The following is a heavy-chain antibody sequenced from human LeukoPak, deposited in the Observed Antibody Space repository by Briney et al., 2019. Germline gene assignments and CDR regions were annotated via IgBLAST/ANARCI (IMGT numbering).Heavy chain of an antibody. CDR2: ISAYNGKT. J-gene: IGHJ3*02. D-gene: IGHD4-17*01. V-gene: IGHV1-18*01. CDR3: ARATVTTLSDAFGI. CDR1: GYTFSNYG. Sequence: ASVKVSCKASGYTFSNYGFSWVRQAPGQGLEWMGWISAYNGKTNYAQKVQGRVTMTTDTSTSTAYMDLRSLRSDDTAVYYCARATVTTLSDAFGIWGQGTMVTVSS.